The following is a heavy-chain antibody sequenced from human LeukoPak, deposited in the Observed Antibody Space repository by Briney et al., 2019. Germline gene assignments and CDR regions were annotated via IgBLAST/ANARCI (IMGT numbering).Heavy chain of an antibody. CDR3: SRRFRD. V-gene: IGHV3-48*03. Sequence: GGSLRLSCVGSGLSVRDSEMNWVRQAPGKGLEWVAHVRADGTTKWYADSVRDRFNIARDNARNSVFLQMNSLRVDDSATYYCSRRFRDWGQGILVTVS. CDR2: VRADGTTK. J-gene: IGHJ4*02. CDR1: GLSVRDSE. D-gene: IGHD3-10*01.